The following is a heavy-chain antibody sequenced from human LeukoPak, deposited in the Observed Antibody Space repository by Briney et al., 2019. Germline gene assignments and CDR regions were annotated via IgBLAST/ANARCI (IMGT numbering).Heavy chain of an antibody. D-gene: IGHD2-8*02. J-gene: IGHJ5*01. Sequence: GGSLRLSCGGSGFALKSYSLTWVRQAPGKGLEWVSSISSTSAYIHYADSVKGRFTISRDNVDNVVYLEMNGLRAEDTATYYCARVAVSGPTGWFDSWGQGTLVTVSS. CDR2: ISSTSAYI. CDR3: ARVAVSGPTGWFDS. V-gene: IGHV3-21*01. CDR1: GFALKSYS.